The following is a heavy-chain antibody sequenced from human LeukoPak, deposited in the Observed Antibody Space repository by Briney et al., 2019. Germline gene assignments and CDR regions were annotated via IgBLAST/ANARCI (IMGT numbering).Heavy chain of an antibody. D-gene: IGHD2/OR15-2a*01. CDR1: GFTFSSYW. V-gene: IGHV3-74*01. Sequence: GGSLRLSCAASGFTFSSYWMHWVRQAPGKGLVWVSHINSDGSSTNYADSVKGRFTISRDNSKNTLYLQMNSLSDEDTAVYYCARGGTFYFQHWGQGTLVTVSS. J-gene: IGHJ1*01. CDR2: INSDGSST. CDR3: ARGGTFYFQH.